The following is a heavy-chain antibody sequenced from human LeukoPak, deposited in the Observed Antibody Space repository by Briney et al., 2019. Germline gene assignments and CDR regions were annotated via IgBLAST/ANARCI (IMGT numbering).Heavy chain of an antibody. J-gene: IGHJ5*02. CDR3: ARGHDSSGYHPNWFDP. CDR1: GYTLTGYY. Sequence: ASVKVSCTASGYTLTGYYMHWVRQAPGQDLEWMGWINPNSGATNYPQKFQGRVTMTSDTSVSTAYMEMTGLRSDDTAVYYCARGHDSSGYHPNWFDPWGPGTLVTVSS. D-gene: IGHD3-22*01. CDR2: INPNSGAT. V-gene: IGHV1-2*02.